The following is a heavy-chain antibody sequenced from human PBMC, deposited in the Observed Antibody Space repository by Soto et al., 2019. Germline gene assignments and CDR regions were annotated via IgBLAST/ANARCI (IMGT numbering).Heavy chain of an antibody. V-gene: IGHV4-61*01. D-gene: IGHD2-2*01. CDR1: GGSVTSGPYY. CDR2: IYYNGRT. CDR3: AGDVSGTSDY. J-gene: IGHJ4*02. Sequence: SETLSLTCTVSGGSVTSGPYYWSWIRQPPGKGLEWIGCIYYNGRTSYNPSLKGRVTMSVDTSKNQFYLKLNSVSAADTAVYYFAGDVSGTSDYWGQGIPVTVSS.